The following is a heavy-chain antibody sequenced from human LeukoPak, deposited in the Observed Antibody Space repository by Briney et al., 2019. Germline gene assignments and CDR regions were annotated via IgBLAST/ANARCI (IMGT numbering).Heavy chain of an antibody. CDR3: AKGSGSYVY. J-gene: IGHJ4*02. Sequence: GGSLRLSCAASGFTFSSYGMHWVRQAPGKGLEWVAVISYDGSNKYYADSVKGRFTISRDNSKNTLYLQMNSLRAEDTAVHYCAKGSGSYVYWGQGTLVTVSS. V-gene: IGHV3-30*18. CDR1: GFTFSSYG. D-gene: IGHD1-26*01. CDR2: ISYDGSNK.